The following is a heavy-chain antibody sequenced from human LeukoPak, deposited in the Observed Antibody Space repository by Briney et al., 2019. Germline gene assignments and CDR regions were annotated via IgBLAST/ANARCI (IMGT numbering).Heavy chain of an antibody. CDR2: INPDGSTQ. J-gene: IGHJ3*02. Sequence: PGGSLRRSCVASGITFRNYWMSWVRQAPGKGLEGVANINPDGSTQNYVHSVKGRFTIPRHNDKNSLSMHMNSLRADDTAVYYCATEPGIGYAFDIWGQGTMVTVSS. CDR1: GITFRNYW. CDR3: ATEPGIGYAFDI. V-gene: IGHV3-7*01. D-gene: IGHD2-15*01.